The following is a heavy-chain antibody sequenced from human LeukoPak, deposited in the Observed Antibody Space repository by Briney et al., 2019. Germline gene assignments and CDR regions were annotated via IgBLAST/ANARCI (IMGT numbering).Heavy chain of an antibody. CDR1: GGSISSSGYY. J-gene: IGHJ6*03. D-gene: IGHD3-3*01. Sequence: SETLSLTCTVSGGSISSSGYYWGWIRQPPGKGLEWIGSIYYGGSTHYNPSLKSRVTISVDTSKNQFSLKLSSVTAADTAVYYCARVNQYYDFWSGYYGLGNYYYMDVWGKGTTVTVSS. CDR3: ARVNQYYDFWSGYYGLGNYYYMDV. CDR2: IYYGGST. V-gene: IGHV4-39*07.